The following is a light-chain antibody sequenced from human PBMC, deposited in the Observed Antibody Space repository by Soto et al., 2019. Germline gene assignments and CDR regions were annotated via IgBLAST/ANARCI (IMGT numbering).Light chain of an antibody. CDR1: SSDVGGYKF. CDR2: EVN. CDR3: SSYTSSSTLV. Sequence: QSALTQPASVSGSPGQSITISCTGTSSDVGGYKFVSWYQQHPDKAPKLLIYEVNNRPSGVSNRFSGSKSGNTASLTISGLQAEDEADYYCSSYTSSSTLVFGAGTKLTVL. V-gene: IGLV2-14*01. J-gene: IGLJ1*01.